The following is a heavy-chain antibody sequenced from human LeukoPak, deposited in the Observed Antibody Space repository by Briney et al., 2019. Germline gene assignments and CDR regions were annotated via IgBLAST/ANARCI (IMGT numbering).Heavy chain of an antibody. CDR1: GGSFSGYY. CDR3: ARAKPRLYSYGYRYYFDY. CDR2: INHSGST. D-gene: IGHD5-18*01. V-gene: IGHV4-34*01. J-gene: IGHJ4*02. Sequence: SETLSLTCAVYGGSFSGYYWSWIRQPPGKGLEWIGEINHSGSTNYNPSLKSRVTISVDTSKNQFSLKLSSVTAADTAVYYCARAKPRLYSYGYRYYFDYWGQGTLVTVSS.